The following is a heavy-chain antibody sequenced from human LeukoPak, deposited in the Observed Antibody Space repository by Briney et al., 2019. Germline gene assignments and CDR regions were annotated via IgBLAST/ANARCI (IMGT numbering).Heavy chain of an antibody. CDR1: GFTFSNYG. D-gene: IGHD3-3*01. J-gene: IGHJ4*02. CDR3: ATDERLLSFLK. CDR2: ITGSGGST. V-gene: IGHV3-23*01. Sequence: GGSLRLSCAASGFTFSNYGLSWVRQAPGRGLEWVSGITGSGGSTYYADSVKGRFTIARDNSKNPLYLQMNSLSAEDTAIYYCATDERLLSFLKWGQGTLVTVSS.